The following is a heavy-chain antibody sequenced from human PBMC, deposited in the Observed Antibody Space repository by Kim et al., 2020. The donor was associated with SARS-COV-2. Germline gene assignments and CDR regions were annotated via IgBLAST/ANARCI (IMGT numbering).Heavy chain of an antibody. D-gene: IGHD6-13*01. Sequence: SETLSLTCAVYGGSFSGYYWSWIRQPPGKGLEWIGEINHSGSTNYNPSLKSRVTISVDTSKNQFSLKLSSVTAADTAVYYCARGGIAAAGNHFDYWGQGT. J-gene: IGHJ4*02. CDR1: GGSFSGYY. CDR2: INHSGST. V-gene: IGHV4-34*01. CDR3: ARGGIAAAGNHFDY.